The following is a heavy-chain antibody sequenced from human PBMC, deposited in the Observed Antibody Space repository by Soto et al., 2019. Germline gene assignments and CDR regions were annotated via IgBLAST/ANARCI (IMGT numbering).Heavy chain of an antibody. CDR3: AKHSRYRYGIGAFDI. V-gene: IGHV3-23*01. J-gene: IGHJ3*02. CDR1: GFTFSSYA. CDR2: ISGSGGST. Sequence: EVQLLESGGGLVQPGGSPRLSCAASGFTFSSYAMSWVRQAPGKGLEWVSVISGSGGSTYYADSVKGRFTISRDNSKNTQYLQMNRLRAEDTAVHYCAKHSRYRYGIGAFDIWGQGTMVTVSS. D-gene: IGHD5-18*01.